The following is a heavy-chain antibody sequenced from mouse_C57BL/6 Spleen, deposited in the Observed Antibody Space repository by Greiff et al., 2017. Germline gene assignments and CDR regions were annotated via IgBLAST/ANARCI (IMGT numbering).Heavy chain of an antibody. CDR1: GYTFTEYT. J-gene: IGHJ4*01. Sequence: VQLQQSGAELVKPGASVKLSCKASGYTFTEYTIHWVKQRSGQGLEWIGWFYPGSGSIKYNENFKDKATLTADKSSSTVYMELSRLTSEDSAVYFCARHEECSDANWDDYAMDYWGQGTSVTVSS. V-gene: IGHV1-62-2*01. D-gene: IGHD4-1*01. CDR2: FYPGSGSI. CDR3: ARHEECSDANWDDYAMDY.